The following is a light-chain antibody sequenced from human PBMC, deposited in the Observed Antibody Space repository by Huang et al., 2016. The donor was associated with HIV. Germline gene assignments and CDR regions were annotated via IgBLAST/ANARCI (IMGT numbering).Light chain of an antibody. J-gene: IGKJ3*01. V-gene: IGKV3-11*01. Sequence: EIVLTQSPATLSLSPGERATLSCRASQSVSSYLAWYQQKPGQAPRLLIYDASNRATGIPAMFSGSGSGTDFTLTISSLEPEYFAVYYCQQRSNWSTFGPGTKVDIK. CDR2: DAS. CDR3: QQRSNWST. CDR1: QSVSSY.